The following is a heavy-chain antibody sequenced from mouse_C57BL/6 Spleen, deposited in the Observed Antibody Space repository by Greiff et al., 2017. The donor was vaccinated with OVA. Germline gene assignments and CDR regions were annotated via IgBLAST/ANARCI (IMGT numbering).Heavy chain of an antibody. Sequence: VQLQQSGPELVKPGASVKISCKASGYTFTDYYMNWVKQSHGKSLKWIGDINPNNGGTSYNQKFKGKATLTVDKSSSTAYMELRSLTSEDSAVYYCARAGDGYSAWFAYWGQGTLVTVSA. V-gene: IGHV1-26*01. J-gene: IGHJ3*01. D-gene: IGHD2-3*01. CDR1: GYTFTDYY. CDR2: INPNNGGT. CDR3: ARAGDGYSAWFAY.